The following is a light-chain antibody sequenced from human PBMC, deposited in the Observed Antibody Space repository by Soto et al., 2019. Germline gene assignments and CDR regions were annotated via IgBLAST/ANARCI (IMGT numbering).Light chain of an antibody. J-gene: IGKJ1*01. CDR2: GAS. Sequence: EIVLTHSPGTLSLSPGERATLSCGASQSLSNNYLAWYQQKPGQAPRLVIYGASSRATGIPDRFSASGSGTDFTLTISRLGPEDFAVYFCQQYSSSPVTFGQGTKVDIK. V-gene: IGKV3-20*01. CDR3: QQYSSSPVT. CDR1: QSLSNNY.